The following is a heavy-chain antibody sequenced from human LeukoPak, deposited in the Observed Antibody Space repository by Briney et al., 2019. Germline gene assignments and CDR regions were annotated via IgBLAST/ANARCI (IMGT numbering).Heavy chain of an antibody. J-gene: IGHJ4*02. D-gene: IGHD3-9*01. CDR1: GFSFSTYA. Sequence: GGSLRLSCATSGFSFSTYAMGWVRQAPGKGLEWVSFIYSDNTHYSDSVKGRFTISRDTAKNTLYLQMNSLRAEDTAVYYCAREARYQTYFFDYWGQGTLVSVSS. CDR2: IYSDNT. V-gene: IGHV3-66*01. CDR3: AREARYQTYFFDY.